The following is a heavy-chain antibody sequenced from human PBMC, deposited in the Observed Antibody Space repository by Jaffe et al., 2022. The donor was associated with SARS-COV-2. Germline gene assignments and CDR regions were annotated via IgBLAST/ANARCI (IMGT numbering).Heavy chain of an antibody. V-gene: IGHV3-30-3*01. CDR2: ISNDGSNK. CDR3: ARDVVTVGPTGGFDY. D-gene: IGHD1-26*01. J-gene: IGHJ4*02. CDR1: GFTFSNYA. Sequence: QVQLVESGGGVVQPGRSLRLSCAASGFTFSNYAMHWVRQAPGKGLEWVAVISNDGSNKYYADSVQGRFTISRDNSKNTLYLQMNSLRAEDTAVFYCARDVVTVGPTGGFDYWGQGTLVTVSS.